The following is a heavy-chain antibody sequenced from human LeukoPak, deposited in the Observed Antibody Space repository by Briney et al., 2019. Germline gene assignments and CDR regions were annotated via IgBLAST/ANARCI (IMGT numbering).Heavy chain of an antibody. V-gene: IGHV5-51*01. CDR3: ARRSLTIGASNWFDP. J-gene: IGHJ5*02. D-gene: IGHD3-9*01. CDR1: GYSFTSYW. Sequence: GESLKISCKGSGYSFTSYWIGWVRQMPGKGLEWMGIIYPGDSDTRYSPSFQGQVTISADKSISTAYLQWSSLKASDTAIYYCARRSLTIGASNWFDPWGQGTLVTVSS. CDR2: IYPGDSDT.